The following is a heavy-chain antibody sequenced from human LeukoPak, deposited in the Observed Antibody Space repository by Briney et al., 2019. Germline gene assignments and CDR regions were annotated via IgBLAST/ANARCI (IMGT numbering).Heavy chain of an antibody. D-gene: IGHD6-19*01. CDR3: ARHQLAVAGTFDY. CDR1: GFTFSSYS. V-gene: IGHV3-48*01. J-gene: IGHJ4*02. Sequence: GGSLKLSCAASGFTFSSYSMNWVRQAPGKGLEWISYISSSSSTIYYADSVKGRFTISRDNAKNSLYLQMNSLRAEDTAVYYCARHQLAVAGTFDYWGQGTLVTVSS. CDR2: ISSSSSTI.